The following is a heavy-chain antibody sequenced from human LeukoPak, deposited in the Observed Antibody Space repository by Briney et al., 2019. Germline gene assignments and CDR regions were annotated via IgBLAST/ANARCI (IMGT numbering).Heavy chain of an antibody. CDR1: GYTFTGYY. CDR3: ARGKYYYYYYYMDA. J-gene: IGHJ6*03. Sequence: GASVKVSCKASGYTFTGYYMHWVRQAPGQGLEWMGWINPNSGGTNYAQKFQGRVTMTRDTSISTAYMELSRLRSDDTAVYYCARGKYYYYYYYMDAWGKGTTVTISS. V-gene: IGHV1-2*02. CDR2: INPNSGGT.